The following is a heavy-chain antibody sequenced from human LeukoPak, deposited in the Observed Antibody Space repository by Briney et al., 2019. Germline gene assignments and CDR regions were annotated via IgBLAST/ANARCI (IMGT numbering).Heavy chain of an antibody. J-gene: IGHJ5*02. CDR1: GGSISSYY. D-gene: IGHD3-10*01. V-gene: IGHV4-4*07. CDR2: IYTSGST. CDR3: ARGVLWFGEDTNWFDP. Sequence: PSETLSLTCTVSGGSISSYYWSWIRQPAGKGLEWIGRIYTSGSTNYNPSLKSRVTMSVDTSKNQFSLKLSSVTAADTAVYYCARGVLWFGEDTNWFDPWGQGTLVTVSS.